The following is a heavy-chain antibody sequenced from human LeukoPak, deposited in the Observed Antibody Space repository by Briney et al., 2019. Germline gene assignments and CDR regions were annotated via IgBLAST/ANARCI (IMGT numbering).Heavy chain of an antibody. V-gene: IGHV3-23*01. J-gene: IGHJ6*03. D-gene: IGHD5-24*01. CDR2: ISGSGGHT. Sequence: GGSLRLSCAAYGLTFSSHAMRWVRQAPGKGLEWVSLISGSGGHTYYGDSVKGRFTISRDSSTNRLYLQMNSLRPEDTAVYYCAKGGAATMRDGYNYYYYYMEVWGRGTTVTVSS. CDR1: GLTFSSHA. CDR3: AKGGAATMRDGYNYYYYYMEV.